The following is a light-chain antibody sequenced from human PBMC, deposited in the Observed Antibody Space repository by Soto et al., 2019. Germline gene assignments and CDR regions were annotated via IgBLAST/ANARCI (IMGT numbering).Light chain of an antibody. V-gene: IGKV1-5*03. CDR3: QHLNNYPRT. CDR1: QSISVW. Sequence: DIQMTQSPSTLSASVGDRVTITCRASQSISVWLAWYQQKAGKAPNLLIYKASRLESGVPSRFSGSGSETEFTLTISGLQPGDSATYYCQHLNNYPRTFGQGTKVDIK. J-gene: IGKJ1*01. CDR2: KAS.